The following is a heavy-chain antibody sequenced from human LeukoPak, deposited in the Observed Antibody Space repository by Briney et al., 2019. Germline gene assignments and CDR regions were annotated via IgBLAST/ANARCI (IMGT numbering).Heavy chain of an antibody. Sequence: SETLSLTCTVSGGSISSSSYYWGWIRQPPGKGLEWIGSIYYSGSTYYNPSLKSRVTISVDTSKNQFSLKLGSVTAADTAVYYCARTHQYCSGGSCYSNYYFDYWGQGTLVTVSS. D-gene: IGHD2-15*01. CDR1: GGSISSSSYY. CDR3: ARTHQYCSGGSCYSNYYFDY. V-gene: IGHV4-39*07. J-gene: IGHJ4*02. CDR2: IYYSGST.